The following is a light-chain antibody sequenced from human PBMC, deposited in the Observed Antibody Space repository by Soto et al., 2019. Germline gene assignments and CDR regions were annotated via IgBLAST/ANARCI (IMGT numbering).Light chain of an antibody. Sequence: IVLTQSPVTLAVSPGESAVLSCRASQSVSTSLAWYQHKPGQAPRLFIYDASKRVPGIPARFTGSGSGAHFTLTSSSLEPEDIAVYYCQVRDVWTSFGQGNKVEIK. V-gene: IGKV3-11*01. CDR3: QVRDVWTS. CDR1: QSVSTS. J-gene: IGKJ1*01. CDR2: DAS.